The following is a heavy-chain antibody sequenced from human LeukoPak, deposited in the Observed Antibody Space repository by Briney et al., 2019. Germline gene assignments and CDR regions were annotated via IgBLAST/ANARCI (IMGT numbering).Heavy chain of an antibody. V-gene: IGHV1-18*01. CDR3: ARRHEGGSYYFDY. D-gene: IGHD1-26*01. Sequence: ASVKLSCKASGYTFTSYDINWVRQAPGQGLEWMGWISAYNGNTNYAPKLQGRATMTTDTSTRTASMERRSLRSDDTAVYYCARRHEGGSYYFDYWGQGTLVTVSS. CDR2: ISAYNGNT. J-gene: IGHJ4*02. CDR1: GYTFTSYD.